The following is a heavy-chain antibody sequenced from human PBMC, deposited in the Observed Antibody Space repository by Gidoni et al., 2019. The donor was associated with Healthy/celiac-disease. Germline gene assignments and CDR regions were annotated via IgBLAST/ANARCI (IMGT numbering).Heavy chain of an antibody. CDR2: ISGSGGST. Sequence: EVQLLESGGGLVQPGGSLSLSCAASGFTFSSYAMSWGRQAPGQGLEWVSAISGSGGSTYYADSVKGRFTISRDNSKNTLYLQMNSLRAEDTAVYYCAKAVVVAARTDYWGQGTLVTVSS. V-gene: IGHV3-23*01. CDR1: GFTFSSYA. J-gene: IGHJ4*02. CDR3: AKAVVVAARTDY. D-gene: IGHD2-15*01.